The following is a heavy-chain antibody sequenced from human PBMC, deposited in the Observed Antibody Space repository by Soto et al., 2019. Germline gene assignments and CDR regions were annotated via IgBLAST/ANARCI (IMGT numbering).Heavy chain of an antibody. CDR2: INAGNGNT. CDR3: ARGYYGSGPWFDP. V-gene: IGHV1-3*01. J-gene: IGHJ5*02. CDR1: GYTFTSYA. D-gene: IGHD3-10*01. Sequence: QVQLVQSGAEVKKPGASVKVSCKASGYTFTSYAMHWVRQAPGQRLEWMGWINAGNGNTKYSQKFQGRVTITRDTSASTAYMELSSLRSEDTAVFYCARGYYGSGPWFDPWGQGTLVTVSS.